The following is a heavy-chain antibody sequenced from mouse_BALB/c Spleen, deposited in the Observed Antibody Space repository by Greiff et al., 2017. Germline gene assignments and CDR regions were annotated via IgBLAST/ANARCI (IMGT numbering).Heavy chain of an antibody. CDR1: GFNIKDTY. V-gene: IGHV14-3*02. Sequence: VQLQQSGAELVKPGASVKLSCTASGFNIKDTYMHWVKQRPEQGLEWIGRIDPANGNTKYDPKFQGKATITADTSSNTAYLQLSSLTSEDTAVYYCAREREDGNYFDYWGQGTTLTVSS. CDR2: IDPANGNT. J-gene: IGHJ2*01. CDR3: AREREDGNYFDY. D-gene: IGHD2-1*01.